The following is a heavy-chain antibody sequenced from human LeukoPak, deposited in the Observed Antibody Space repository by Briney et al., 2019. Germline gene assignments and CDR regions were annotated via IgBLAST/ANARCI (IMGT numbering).Heavy chain of an antibody. CDR3: ARIVYSSGWPTTGYYYYGMDV. CDR2: IYYSGST. CDR1: GGSLSGYY. J-gene: IGHJ6*02. Sequence: SETLSLTCAVYGGSLSGYYWSWIRQPPGKGLEWIGYIYYSGSTNYNPSLKSRVTISVDTSKNQFSLKLSSVTAADTAVYYCARIVYSSGWPTTGYYYYGMDVWGQGTLVTVSS. V-gene: IGHV4-59*01. D-gene: IGHD6-19*01.